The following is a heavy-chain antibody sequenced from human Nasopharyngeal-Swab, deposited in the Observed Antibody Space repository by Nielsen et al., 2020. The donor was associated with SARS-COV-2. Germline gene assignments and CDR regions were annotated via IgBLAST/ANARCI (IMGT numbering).Heavy chain of an antibody. CDR1: GGTFRNSG. CDR3: AKVRTNYGMGLNGALHP. Sequence: SVKVSCKSSGGTFRNSGFSWVRQAPGQGLEWMGGIIPVFGTPLYAQKFQGRVTISADESTTTTYMELSSLRSQDTAVYYCAKVRTNYGMGLNGALHPLGQGTLVTVSS. CDR2: IIPVFGTP. D-gene: IGHD4-17*01. J-gene: IGHJ1*01. V-gene: IGHV1-69*13.